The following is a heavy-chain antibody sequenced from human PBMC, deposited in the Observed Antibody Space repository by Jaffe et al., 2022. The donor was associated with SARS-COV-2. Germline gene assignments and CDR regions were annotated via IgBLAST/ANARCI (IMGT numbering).Heavy chain of an antibody. CDR3: ATFEAAAGIGGAFDI. Sequence: QVQLQESGPGLVKPSQTLSLTCTVSGGSISSGSYYWSWIRQPAGKGLEWIGRIYTSGSTNYNPSLKSRVTISVDTSKNQFSLKLSSVTAADTAVYYCATFEAAAGIGGAFDIWGQGTMVTVSS. CDR1: GGSISSGSYY. J-gene: IGHJ3*02. CDR2: IYTSGST. V-gene: IGHV4-61*02. D-gene: IGHD6-13*01.